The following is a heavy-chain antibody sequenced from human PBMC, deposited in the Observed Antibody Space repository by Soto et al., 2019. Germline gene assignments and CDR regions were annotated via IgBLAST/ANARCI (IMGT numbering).Heavy chain of an antibody. CDR3: ARDVWFGQDYYYYGMDV. CDR1: GYSFTSYA. J-gene: IGHJ6*02. Sequence: ASMKVSCKASGYSFTSYAMHWVRQAPGQRLEWMGWINAGNGNTKYSQKFQGRVTITRDTSASTAYMELSSLRSEDTAVYYCARDVWFGQDYYYYGMDVWGQGTTVTVSS. V-gene: IGHV1-3*01. D-gene: IGHD3-10*01. CDR2: INAGNGNT.